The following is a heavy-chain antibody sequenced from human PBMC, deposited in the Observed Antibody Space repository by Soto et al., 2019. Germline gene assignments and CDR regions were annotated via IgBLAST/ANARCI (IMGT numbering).Heavy chain of an antibody. CDR1: GFTFSSYA. D-gene: IGHD1-26*01. CDR3: ARDHIVGATTFDY. V-gene: IGHV3-30-3*01. J-gene: IGHJ4*02. CDR2: ISYDGSNK. Sequence: QVQLVESGGGVVQPGRSLRLSCAASGFTFSSYAMHWVRQAPGKGLEWVAVISYDGSNKYYADSVKGRFTISRDNFKNTLYMQMTSLRAEDTAVYYCARDHIVGATTFDYWGQGTLVTVSS.